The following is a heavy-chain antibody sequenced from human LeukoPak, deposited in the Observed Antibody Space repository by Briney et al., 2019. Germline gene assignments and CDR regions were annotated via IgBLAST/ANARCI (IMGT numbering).Heavy chain of an antibody. J-gene: IGHJ1*01. CDR1: GGSISTYY. V-gene: IGHV4-59*01. CDR2: IYHSGST. CDR3: ARGGAARLHFQN. Sequence: SETLSLTCTVSGGSISTYYWNWIRQPPGKGLEWIGYIYHSGSTDYNPSLQSRVTISVDTSKNQFSLNLNSVTAADTAVYYCARGGAARLHFQNWGQGTLVTVSS. D-gene: IGHD6-6*01.